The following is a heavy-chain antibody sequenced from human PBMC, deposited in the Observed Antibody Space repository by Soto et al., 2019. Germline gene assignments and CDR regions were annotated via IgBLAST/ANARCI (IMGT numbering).Heavy chain of an antibody. CDR3: ARGATIFGVVTPPSHRWFDP. CDR1: GGSISSGGCY. J-gene: IGHJ5*02. CDR2: NYYSGST. D-gene: IGHD3-3*01. V-gene: IGHV4-31*03. Sequence: SETLSLTCTVSGGSISSGGCYWSWIRQHPGKGLEWIGYNYYSGSTYYNPSLKSRVTISVDTSKNQFSLKLSSVTAADTAVYYCARGATIFGVVTPPSHRWFDPWGQGTLVTVSS.